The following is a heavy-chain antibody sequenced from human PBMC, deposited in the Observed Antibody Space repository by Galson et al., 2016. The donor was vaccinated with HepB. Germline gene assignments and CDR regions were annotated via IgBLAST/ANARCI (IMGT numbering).Heavy chain of an antibody. J-gene: IGHJ6*02. V-gene: IGHV1-69*13. CDR3: ARVADYGDAYYYYAMDV. Sequence: SVKVSCKASGGIFSTFGISWVRQAPGQGLEWMGGIIPMFRTPTYAQKFQGRVTITADEGTRTAYMDLSSLRPEDTALYYCARVADYGDAYYYYAMDVWGQGTLVTVSS. D-gene: IGHD4-17*01. CDR1: GGIFSTFG. CDR2: IIPMFRTP.